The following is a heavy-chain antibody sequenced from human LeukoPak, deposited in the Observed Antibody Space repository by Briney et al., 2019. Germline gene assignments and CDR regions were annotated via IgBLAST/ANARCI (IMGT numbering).Heavy chain of an antibody. CDR2: IKSKTDGGTT. Sequence: PGGSLRLSCAASGFTFSNAWMSWVRQAPGKGLEWVGRIKSKTDGGTTDYAAPVKGRFTISRDDSKNTLYLQMNSLKTEDTAVYYCTTDRIAVASYNWFDPWGQGTLVTVSS. V-gene: IGHV3-15*01. CDR3: TTDRIAVASYNWFDP. J-gene: IGHJ5*02. CDR1: GFTFSNAW. D-gene: IGHD6-19*01.